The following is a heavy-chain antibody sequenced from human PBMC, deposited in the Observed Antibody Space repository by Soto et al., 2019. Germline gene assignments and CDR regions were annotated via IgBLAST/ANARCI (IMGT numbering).Heavy chain of an antibody. D-gene: IGHD6-6*01. CDR3: ARDLRASSSPRVFSVYYYYYYGMDV. Sequence: GGSLRLSCAASGFTFSSYWMSWVRQAPGKGLEWVANIKQDGSEKYYVDSVKGRFTISRDNAKNSLYLQMNSLRAEDTAVYYCARDLRASSSPRVFSVYYYYYYGMDVWGQGTTVTVSS. CDR2: IKQDGSEK. J-gene: IGHJ6*02. CDR1: GFTFSSYW. V-gene: IGHV3-7*01.